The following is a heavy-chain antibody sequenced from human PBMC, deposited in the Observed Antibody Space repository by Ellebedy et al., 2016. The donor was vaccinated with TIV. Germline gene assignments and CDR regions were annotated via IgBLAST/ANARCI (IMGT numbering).Heavy chain of an antibody. D-gene: IGHD3-22*01. J-gene: IGHJ4*02. CDR1: GFTFSSYA. CDR3: ARVGYSSSDFDF. V-gene: IGHV3-72*01. Sequence: GESLKISCAASGFTFSSYAMNWVRQAPGKGLEWVGRIGNKAKSHFTQYAASVKGRFTISRDDSKNSLSLQMNSLNTEDTALYYCARVGYSSSDFDFWGQGTLATVSS. CDR2: IGNKAKSHFT.